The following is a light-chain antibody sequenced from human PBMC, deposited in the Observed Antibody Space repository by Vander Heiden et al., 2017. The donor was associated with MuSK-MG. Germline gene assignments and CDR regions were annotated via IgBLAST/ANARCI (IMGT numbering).Light chain of an antibody. CDR3: MQALQIPPT. J-gene: IGKJ2*01. Sequence: VMTQSPLSLPVTPGEPASISCRSSQSLLHSNGYNYLDWYLQKPGQSPQLLIYLGSNRASGVPDRFTGSGSGTDFTLKISRVEAEDVGVYYCMQALQIPPTFGQGTKLEIK. CDR1: QSLLHSNGYNY. CDR2: LGS. V-gene: IGKV2-28*01.